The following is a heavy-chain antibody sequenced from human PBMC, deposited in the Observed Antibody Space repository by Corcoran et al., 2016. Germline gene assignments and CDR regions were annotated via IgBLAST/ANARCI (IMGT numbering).Heavy chain of an antibody. CDR1: GYTFTSYA. V-gene: IGHV1-3*01. Sequence: QVQLVQSGAEVKKPGASVKVSCKASGYTFTSYAMHWVRQAPGQRLEWMGWINAGNGNTKYSQKFQGRVTITRDTSASTAYMELSSLRSEDTAVYYCARGEICSTSCYTGWFDPWGQGTLVTVSS. CDR3: ARGEICSTSCYTGWFDP. J-gene: IGHJ5*02. D-gene: IGHD2-2*02. CDR2: INAGNGNT.